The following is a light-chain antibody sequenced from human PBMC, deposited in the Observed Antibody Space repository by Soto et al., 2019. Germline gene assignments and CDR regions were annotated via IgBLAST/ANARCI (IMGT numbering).Light chain of an antibody. Sequence: EVGMTQSPATLSVSPGERATLSCRASQSVSSNLAWYQQKPGQTPRLLMYGASSRATGIPDRFSGSGSGTDFTLSISRLEPENFAVYYCQQYSSLWTFGQGTKVDIK. CDR1: QSVSSN. V-gene: IGKV3D-15*01. CDR2: GAS. CDR3: QQYSSLWT. J-gene: IGKJ1*01.